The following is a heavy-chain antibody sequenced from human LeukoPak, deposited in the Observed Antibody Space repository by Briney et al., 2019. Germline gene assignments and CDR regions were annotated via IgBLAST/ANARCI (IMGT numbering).Heavy chain of an antibody. CDR2: INPNSGGT. Sequence: ASVKVSCKASGYTFTGYYMHWVRQAPGQGLEWMGRINPNSGGTNYAQKFKGRVTMTRDTSISTAYMELSRLRSDDTAVYYCAILLGYCSGGSCYPDWGQGTLVTVSS. D-gene: IGHD2-15*01. CDR1: GYTFTGYY. CDR3: AILLGYCSGGSCYPD. V-gene: IGHV1-2*06. J-gene: IGHJ4*02.